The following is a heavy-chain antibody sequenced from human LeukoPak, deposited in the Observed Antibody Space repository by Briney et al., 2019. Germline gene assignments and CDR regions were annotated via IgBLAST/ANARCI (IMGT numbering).Heavy chain of an antibody. J-gene: IGHJ4*02. D-gene: IGHD5-18*01. CDR1: GGSISSSTYY. CDR3: ARANGYGLLDY. CDR2: IFYSGNT. Sequence: PSETLSLTCTVSGGSISSSTYYGGWIRQPPGKGLEWIGSIFYSGNTYYNPSLKSRVTISIDTSKNQFSLKLSSVTAADTAVYYCARANGYGLLDYWGQGTLVTVSS. V-gene: IGHV4-39*07.